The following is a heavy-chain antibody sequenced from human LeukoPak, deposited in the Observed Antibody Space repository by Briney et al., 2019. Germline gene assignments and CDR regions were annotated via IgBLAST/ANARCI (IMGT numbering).Heavy chain of an antibody. Sequence: GGSLRLSCSASGFTFSSYGMHWVRQAPGKGLDYVSAISSNGGSTYYADSVEGRFTISRDNSKNTLHLQMSSLRPGDTAMYYCVKDAGGLPIYGMDVWGQGTTVTVSS. J-gene: IGHJ6*02. CDR3: VKDAGGLPIYGMDV. CDR1: GFTFSSYG. V-gene: IGHV3-64D*09. D-gene: IGHD1-14*01. CDR2: ISSNGGST.